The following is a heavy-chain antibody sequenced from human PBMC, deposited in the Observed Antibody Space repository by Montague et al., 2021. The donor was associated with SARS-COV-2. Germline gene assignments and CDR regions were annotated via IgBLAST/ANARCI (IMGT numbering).Heavy chain of an antibody. CDR3: AKEREVVRAARTLVAFDL. V-gene: IGHV4-34*01. CDR1: GGSFSVYY. Sequence: SETLSLTCAAYGGSFSVYYWSWLRQSPRSGPEWIAEINHSGTANYNPSLKSRVSISVDTSKNQFTLKLTSVTAADTAMYYCAKEREVVRAARTLVAFDLWGQGTMVTVSS. D-gene: IGHD2-2*01. J-gene: IGHJ3*01. CDR2: INHSGTA.